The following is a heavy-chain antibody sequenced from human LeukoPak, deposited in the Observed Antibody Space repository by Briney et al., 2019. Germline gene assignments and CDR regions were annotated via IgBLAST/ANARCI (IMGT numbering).Heavy chain of an antibody. CDR2: INPNTGGT. D-gene: IGHD5-18*01. CDR1: GYTFTGYY. J-gene: IGHJ4*02. Sequence: HRASVKVSCKASGYTFTGYYMHWVRQTPGQGLEWMGWINPNTGGTNYAQKFQGRVTMTRDTSITTAYMELSSLRSDDAALYYCARTDTAIVTVGYWGQGTLVTVSS. CDR3: ARTDTAIVTVGY. V-gene: IGHV1-2*02.